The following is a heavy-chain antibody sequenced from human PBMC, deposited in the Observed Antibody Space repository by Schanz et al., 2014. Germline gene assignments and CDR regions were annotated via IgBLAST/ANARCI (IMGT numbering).Heavy chain of an antibody. D-gene: IGHD3-3*01. V-gene: IGHV3-48*01. CDR3: VRDSFFAFDY. CDR2: VSRSTPDI. CDR1: GFTFSSYA. J-gene: IGHJ4*02. Sequence: EVQLLETGGGLVQPGGSLRLSCAASGFTFSSYAMHWVRQAPGKGLVWVSYVSRSTPDIYYADSVKVRFTMSRDNAKNSVCLLMTSLRAEDTCVYDCVRDSFFAFDYWGQGTLVTVSS.